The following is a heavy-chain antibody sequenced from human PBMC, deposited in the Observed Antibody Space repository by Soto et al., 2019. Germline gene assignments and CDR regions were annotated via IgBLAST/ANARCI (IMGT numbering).Heavy chain of an antibody. V-gene: IGHV3-23*01. CDR2: ISGSGGST. Sequence: EVQLLESGGGLVQPGGSLRLSCAASGFTFSSYAMSWVRQAPWKGLEWVSAISGSGGSTYYADSVQGRFTISRDNSQNTLYLQMNSLRADDTAVYYCATPLGYCRSTSCYGPYYYYYMDVWGKGTTVNVSS. CDR1: GFTFSSYA. CDR3: ATPLGYCRSTSCYGPYYYYYMDV. J-gene: IGHJ6*03. D-gene: IGHD2-2*03.